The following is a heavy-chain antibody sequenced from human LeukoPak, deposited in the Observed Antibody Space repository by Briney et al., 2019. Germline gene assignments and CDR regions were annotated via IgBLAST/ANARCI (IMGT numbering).Heavy chain of an antibody. CDR3: ARRATHDAFDI. Sequence: ASAKVSCKDSGGTFSSYAISWVRQAPGQGLEWMGGIIPIFGTANYAQKFQGRVTITADESTSTAYMELSSLRSEDTAVYYCARRATHDAFDIWGQGTMVTVSS. CDR1: GGTFSSYA. CDR2: IIPIFGTA. J-gene: IGHJ3*02. D-gene: IGHD1-26*01. V-gene: IGHV1-69*13.